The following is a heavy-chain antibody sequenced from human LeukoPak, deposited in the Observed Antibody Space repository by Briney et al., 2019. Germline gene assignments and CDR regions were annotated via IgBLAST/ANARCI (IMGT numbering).Heavy chain of an antibody. CDR3: ATLGYCTNGVCSHFDY. D-gene: IGHD2-8*01. V-gene: IGHV1-69*13. Sequence: SVNVSCKASGGTFSSYAISWVRQAPGQGLEWMGGIIPIFGTANYAQKFQGRVTITADESTSTAYMELSSLRPEDTAVYYCATLGYCTNGVCSHFDYWGQGTLVTVSS. J-gene: IGHJ4*02. CDR2: IIPIFGTA. CDR1: GGTFSSYA.